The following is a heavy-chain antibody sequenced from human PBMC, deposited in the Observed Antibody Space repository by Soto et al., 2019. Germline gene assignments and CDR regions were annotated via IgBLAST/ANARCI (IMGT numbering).Heavy chain of an antibody. Sequence: QVQLVESGGGVVQPGRSLRLSCAVSGLTFRSYGMHWVRHAPGKGLEWVAVISYDGSNKYYADSVKGRFTISRDNSKNTLYLQMNSLRAEDTAVYYCAKDLAGDFWSGYHYFDYWGQGTLVTVSS. CDR2: ISYDGSNK. V-gene: IGHV3-30*18. CDR3: AKDLAGDFWSGYHYFDY. CDR1: GLTFRSYG. D-gene: IGHD3-3*01. J-gene: IGHJ4*02.